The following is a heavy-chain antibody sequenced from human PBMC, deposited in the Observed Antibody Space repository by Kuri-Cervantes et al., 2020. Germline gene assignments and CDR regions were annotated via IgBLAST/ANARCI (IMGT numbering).Heavy chain of an antibody. CDR2: ISAYNADS. J-gene: IGHJ1*01. Sequence: ASVKVSCKASGYTFTSYGINWVRQAPGQGLEWLGWISAYNADSSYAQKFQGRLTMTTDTSTSTAYVELRSLRSDDTAVYYCAREGVRGVKGSFQHWGQGTLVTVSS. V-gene: IGHV1-18*01. D-gene: IGHD3-10*01. CDR3: AREGVRGVKGSFQH. CDR1: GYTFTSYG.